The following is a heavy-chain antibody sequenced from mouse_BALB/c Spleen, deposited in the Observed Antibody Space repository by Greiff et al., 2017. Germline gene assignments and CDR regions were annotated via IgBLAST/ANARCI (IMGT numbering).Heavy chain of an antibody. J-gene: IGHJ3*01. Sequence: EVQLQESGGGLVQPGGSLKLSCAASGFTFSSYAMSWVRQTPEKRLEWVATISSGGSYTYYPDSVKGRFTISRDNAKNTLYLQMSSLRSEDTAMYYCARHEPFAYWGQGTLVTVSA. CDR3: ARHEPFAY. CDR1: GFTFSSYA. V-gene: IGHV5-9-3*01. CDR2: ISSGGSYT.